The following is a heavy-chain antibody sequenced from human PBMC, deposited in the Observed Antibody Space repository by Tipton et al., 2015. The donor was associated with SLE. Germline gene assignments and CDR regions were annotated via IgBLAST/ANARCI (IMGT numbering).Heavy chain of an antibody. V-gene: IGHV3-23*04. Sequence: QLVQSGGGLVQPGGSLRLSCAASGFTFSSYAMNWVRQAPGKGLEWVSTISGSGATTYYADSVKGRFTFSRDNFQNTLYLQMNSLRAEDTAIYYCAKDRADFWSGTCIDHWGQGTLVTVSS. CDR2: ISGSGATT. CDR3: AKDRADFWSGTCIDH. J-gene: IGHJ4*02. CDR1: GFTFSSYA. D-gene: IGHD3-3*01.